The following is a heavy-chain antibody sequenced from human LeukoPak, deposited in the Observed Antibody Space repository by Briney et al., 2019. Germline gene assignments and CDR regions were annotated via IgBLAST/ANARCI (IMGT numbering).Heavy chain of an antibody. Sequence: GGSLRLSCAASGFTVSNKYMSWVRQTPGMGLEWVSIIYTDDTTYYADSVKGRFTISRDISRNTLFLQMNNLRADDTAVYYCARDYSASHGDYWGQGTPVTVSS. V-gene: IGHV3-53*01. CDR1: GFTVSNKY. CDR3: ARDYSASHGDY. J-gene: IGHJ4*02. CDR2: IYTDDTT. D-gene: IGHD1-26*01.